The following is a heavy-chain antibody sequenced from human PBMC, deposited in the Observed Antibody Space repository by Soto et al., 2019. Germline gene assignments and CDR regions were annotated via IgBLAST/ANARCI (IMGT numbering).Heavy chain of an antibody. CDR2: IKSKTDGGTT. CDR1: GFTFSNAW. Sequence: GGSLRLSCAASGFTFSNAWMSWVRQAPGKGLEWVGRIKSKTDGGTTDYAAPVKGRFTISRDDSKNTLYLQMNSLKTEDTAVYYCTTAPDDSWSGYSWWGQGTLVTVSS. V-gene: IGHV3-15*01. CDR3: TTAPDDSWSGYSW. J-gene: IGHJ4*02. D-gene: IGHD3-3*01.